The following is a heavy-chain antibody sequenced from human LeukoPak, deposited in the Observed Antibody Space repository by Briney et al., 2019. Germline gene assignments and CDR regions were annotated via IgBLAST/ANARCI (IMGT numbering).Heavy chain of an antibody. CDR3: ARGHLRTGTREFDY. D-gene: IGHD1-7*01. V-gene: IGHV4-34*01. Sequence: SETLSLTCAVYGGSFNDYFWSWIRQPPGKGLEWLGEINHSGSTNYTASLKSRVAISVDTSKNQFSLKLNSVTAADTAVYFCARGHLRTGTREFDYWGQGTLVTASS. CDR2: INHSGST. J-gene: IGHJ4*02. CDR1: GGSFNDYF.